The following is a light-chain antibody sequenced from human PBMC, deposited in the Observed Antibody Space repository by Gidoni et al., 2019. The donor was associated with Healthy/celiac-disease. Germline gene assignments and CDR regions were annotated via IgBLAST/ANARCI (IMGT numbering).Light chain of an antibody. J-gene: IGLJ2*01. Sequence: GSPGQSITISCTGTSSDVGGYNYVSWYQQHPGKAPKLMIYEVSNRPSGVSNRFSGSKSGNTASLTISGLQAEDEADYYCSSYTSSSTLGVVFGGGTKLTVL. CDR2: EVS. V-gene: IGLV2-14*01. CDR1: SSDVGGYNY. CDR3: SSYTSSSTLGVV.